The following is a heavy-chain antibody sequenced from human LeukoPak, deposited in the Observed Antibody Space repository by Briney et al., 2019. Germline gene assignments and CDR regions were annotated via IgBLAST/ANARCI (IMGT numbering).Heavy chain of an antibody. CDR2: ISSSGSTI. CDR1: GFTFSSYE. J-gene: IGHJ6*03. D-gene: IGHD3-10*01. Sequence: PGGSLRLSCAASGFTFSSYEMNWVRQAPGKGLEWVSYISSSGSTIYYADSLKGRFTISRDNAKNSLYLQMNSLRVEDTAVYYCARDVTGRRYYYMDVWGKGTTVTVSS. V-gene: IGHV3-48*03. CDR3: ARDVTGRRYYYMDV.